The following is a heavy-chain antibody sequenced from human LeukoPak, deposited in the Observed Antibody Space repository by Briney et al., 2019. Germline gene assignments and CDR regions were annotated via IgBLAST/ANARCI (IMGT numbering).Heavy chain of an antibody. CDR1: GGSSSGYY. CDR2: INHSGST. V-gene: IGHV4-34*01. D-gene: IGHD3-22*01. J-gene: IGHJ4*02. CDR3: ARAALYYYDSSGYYYATGRFDY. Sequence: SETLSLTCAVYGGSSSGYYWSWIRQPPGKGLEWIGEINHSGSTNYNPSLKSRVTISVDTSKNQFSLKLSSVTAADTAVYYCARAALYYYDSSGYYYATGRFDYWGQGTLVTVSS.